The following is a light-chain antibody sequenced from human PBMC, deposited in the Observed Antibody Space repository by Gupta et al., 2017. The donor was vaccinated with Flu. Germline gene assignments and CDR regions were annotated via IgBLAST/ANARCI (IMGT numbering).Light chain of an antibody. CDR2: NAH. J-gene: IGKJ4*01. Sequence: GDRVTVTCRASQGITVNLAWCQQQPVKAPKLLIHNAHTVQSGVPSRFSGSGFGTEFTLTIDSLQPEDFATYYCQQLESYPLTFGGGTKVEIK. CDR1: QGITVN. CDR3: QQLESYPLT. V-gene: IGKV1-9*01.